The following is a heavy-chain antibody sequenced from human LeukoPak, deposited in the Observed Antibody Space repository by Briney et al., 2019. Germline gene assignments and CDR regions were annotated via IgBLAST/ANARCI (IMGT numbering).Heavy chain of an antibody. CDR1: GFTFSSYE. CDR2: ISSSGSTI. CDR3: ARVNSSGWRSYYMDV. V-gene: IGHV3-48*03. Sequence: GGSLRLSCAASGFTFSSYEMNWDRPAPGKGLEWVSYISSSGSTIYYADSVKGRFTISRDNAKNSLYLQMNSLRAEDTAVYYCARVNSSGWRSYYMDVWGKGTTVTISS. J-gene: IGHJ6*03. D-gene: IGHD6-19*01.